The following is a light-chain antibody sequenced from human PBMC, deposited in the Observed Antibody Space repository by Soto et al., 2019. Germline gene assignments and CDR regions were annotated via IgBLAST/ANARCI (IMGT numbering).Light chain of an antibody. Sequence: DIRMTQSPPSLSASVGDKITITCRASQDINNFLAWYQQKPGEIPKLLIYDASTLKSGASSRFSGSGSGTVFSLTINSLQPEDVGSYYCQRDDSVPRTFGQGTKVEVK. CDR2: DAS. CDR3: QRDDSVPRT. CDR1: QDINNF. J-gene: IGKJ1*01. V-gene: IGKV1-27*01.